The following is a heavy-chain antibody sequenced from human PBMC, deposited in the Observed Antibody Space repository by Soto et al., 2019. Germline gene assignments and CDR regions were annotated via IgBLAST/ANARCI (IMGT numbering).Heavy chain of an antibody. J-gene: IGHJ4*02. V-gene: IGHV4-59*08. CDR2: IYYSGRT. CDR1: XGSVSSYN. CDR3: ARHHDS. Sequence: LSLTCPVPXGSVSSYNWSWIRQPPGKGLEWIGYIYYSGRTNYNPSLKSRVTISVATSKNQSSLKLSSLSAADTAVYYCARHHDSWGQGTLVTAS.